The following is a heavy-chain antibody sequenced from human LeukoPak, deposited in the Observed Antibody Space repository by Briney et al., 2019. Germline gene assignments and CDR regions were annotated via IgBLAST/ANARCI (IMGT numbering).Heavy chain of an antibody. V-gene: IGHV4-34*01. CDR2: INHSGST. D-gene: IGHD3-10*01. CDR1: GGSFSGYY. Sequence: SSETLPLTCAVYGGSFSGYYWSWIRQPPGKGLEWIGEINHSGSTNYNPSLKSRVTISVDTSKNQFSLKLSSVTAADTAVYYCARGFGAGPDYWGQGTLVTVSS. CDR3: ARGFGAGPDY. J-gene: IGHJ4*02.